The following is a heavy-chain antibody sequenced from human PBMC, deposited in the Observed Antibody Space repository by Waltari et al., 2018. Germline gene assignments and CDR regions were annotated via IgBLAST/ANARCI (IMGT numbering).Heavy chain of an antibody. J-gene: IGHJ6*03. Sequence: VQLVQSGGEVKKPGASVKVSCKASGYTFTSYGVSWVRQAPGRGLEWMGWISTNNGNTKNAQKLQGRVTMTTDTSTSTAYMELRSLRSDDTAVYYCARAQITMVRGVYYYYYMDVWGKGTTVTVSS. CDR2: ISTNNGNT. V-gene: IGHV1-18*01. D-gene: IGHD3-10*01. CDR1: GYTFTSYG. CDR3: ARAQITMVRGVYYYYYMDV.